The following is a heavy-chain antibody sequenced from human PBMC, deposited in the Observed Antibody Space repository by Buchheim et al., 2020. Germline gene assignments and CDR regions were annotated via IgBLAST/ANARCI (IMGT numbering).Heavy chain of an antibody. CDR2: IYDSGST. D-gene: IGHD5-12*01. J-gene: IGHJ6*02. V-gene: IGHV4-61*01. CDR1: GGSVSSGSYY. Sequence: QVQLQESGPGLVKPSETLSLTCTVSGGSVSSGSYYWSWIRQPPGKGLEWIGYIYDSGSTNYNPSLKSRVTISVDTSKNQFSLKLSSVTAADTAVYYCARVWGGYEIDYYGMDVWGQGTT. CDR3: ARVWGGYEIDYYGMDV.